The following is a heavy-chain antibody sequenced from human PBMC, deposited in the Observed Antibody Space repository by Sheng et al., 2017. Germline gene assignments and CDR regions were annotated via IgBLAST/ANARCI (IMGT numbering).Heavy chain of an antibody. V-gene: IGHV4-34*01. CDR3: ARIMDGPLYYYYYMDV. D-gene: IGHD3-16*01. Sequence: QVQLQQWGAGLLKPSETLSLTCAVYGGSFSGYYWSWIRQPPGKGLEWIGEINHSGSTNYNPSLKSRVTISIDTSKNQFSLKLSSVTAADTAVYYCARIMDGPLYYYYYMDVWGKGTTVTVSS. J-gene: IGHJ6*03. CDR1: GGSFSGYY. CDR2: INHSGST.